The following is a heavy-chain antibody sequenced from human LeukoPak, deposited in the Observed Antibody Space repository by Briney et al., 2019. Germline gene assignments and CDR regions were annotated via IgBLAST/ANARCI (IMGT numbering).Heavy chain of an antibody. CDR3: ARASVLFGGYYFDY. D-gene: IGHD3-10*01. Sequence: PSGTLSLTCAVSGGSISSSNWWSWVRQRPGKGLEWIGEIYHSGSTNYNPSLKSRVTISVDKSKNQFSLKLSSVTAADTAVYYCARASVLFGGYYFDYWGQGTLVTVSS. V-gene: IGHV4-4*02. CDR1: GGSISSSNW. CDR2: IYHSGST. J-gene: IGHJ4*02.